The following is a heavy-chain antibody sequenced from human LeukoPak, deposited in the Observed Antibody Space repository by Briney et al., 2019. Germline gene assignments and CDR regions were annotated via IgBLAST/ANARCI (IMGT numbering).Heavy chain of an antibody. CDR2: IHYSGST. CDR3: ARRVSGGWYVD. Sequence: SETLSLTCTVSGGSISSDYWSWIRQPPGKGLEWIGYIHYSGSTNYNPSLKSRVTISVDTSKNQFSLKLSSVTAAGTAVYYCARRVSGGWYVDWGQGTLVTVSS. J-gene: IGHJ4*02. D-gene: IGHD6-19*01. CDR1: GGSISSDY. V-gene: IGHV4-59*08.